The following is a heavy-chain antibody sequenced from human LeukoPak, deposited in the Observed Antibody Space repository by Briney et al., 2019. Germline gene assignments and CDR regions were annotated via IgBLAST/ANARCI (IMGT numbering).Heavy chain of an antibody. J-gene: IGHJ4*02. CDR1: GGSISSSNW. D-gene: IGHD6-13*01. CDR3: AREGGNSSSWSFDY. CDR2: IYHSGST. Sequence: SETLSLTCAVSGGSISSSNWWSWVRQPPGKGLEWIGEIYHSGSTNYNPSLKSRVTISVDKSKNQFSLKLSSVTAADTAVYYCAREGGNSSSWSFDYWGQGTLVTVSS. V-gene: IGHV4-4*02.